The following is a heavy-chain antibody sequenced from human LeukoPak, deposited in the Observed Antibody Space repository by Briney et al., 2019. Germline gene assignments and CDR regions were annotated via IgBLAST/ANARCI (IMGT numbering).Heavy chain of an antibody. Sequence: GGSLRLSCAASGFRFSYYWMSWVRQAPGKGLEWVANIKQDGSEQYYVGSVKGRFTISRDNAHNSLYLQMNSLRAEDTAVYYCATERSSSWYDPPGYFDYWGQGTLVTVSS. CDR3: ATERSSSWYDPPGYFDY. D-gene: IGHD6-13*01. CDR1: GFRFSYYW. CDR2: IKQDGSEQ. V-gene: IGHV3-7*01. J-gene: IGHJ4*02.